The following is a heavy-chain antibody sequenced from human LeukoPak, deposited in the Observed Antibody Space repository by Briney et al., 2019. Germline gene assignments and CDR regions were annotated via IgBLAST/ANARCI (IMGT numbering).Heavy chain of an antibody. J-gene: IGHJ4*02. D-gene: IGHD4-23*01. Sequence: GGSLRLSCAASGFTFSSYGMSWVRQAPGKGLEWVTTISESGSSTYYADSVKGRFTISRDNSKNTLYLQMNSLRAEDTAVYYCARRAGGYSHPYDYWGQGILVTVSS. CDR1: GFTFSSYG. CDR3: ARRAGGYSHPYDY. V-gene: IGHV3-23*01. CDR2: ISESGSST.